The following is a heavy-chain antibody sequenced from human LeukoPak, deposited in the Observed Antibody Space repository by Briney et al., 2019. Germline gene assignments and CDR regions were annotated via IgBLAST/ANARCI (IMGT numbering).Heavy chain of an antibody. D-gene: IGHD5-12*01. Sequence: PGRSLRLSCAASGFTFCSYGMHWVRQAPGKGLEWVAVIWYGGSNKYYADSVKGRFAISRDNSKNTLYLQMNSLRAEDTAVYYCARDGPGGYEVPWGQGTLVTVSS. CDR1: GFTFCSYG. V-gene: IGHV3-33*08. CDR2: IWYGGSNK. CDR3: ARDGPGGYEVP. J-gene: IGHJ5*02.